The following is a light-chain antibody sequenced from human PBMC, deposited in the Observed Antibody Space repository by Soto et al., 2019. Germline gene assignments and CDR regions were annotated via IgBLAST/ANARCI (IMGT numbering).Light chain of an antibody. J-gene: IGKJ5*01. CDR2: GAS. CDR1: QSVSSH. CDR3: QQYHNWPAIT. Sequence: DIVVKQYPATLFKPLGEGATLSCRPSQSVSSHLAWSQHKPGQAPRLLISGASTRAHGNPARFSRSGSETDSTLTISILQSEDSALYYSQQYHNWPAITCSQGTRL. V-gene: IGKV3-15*01.